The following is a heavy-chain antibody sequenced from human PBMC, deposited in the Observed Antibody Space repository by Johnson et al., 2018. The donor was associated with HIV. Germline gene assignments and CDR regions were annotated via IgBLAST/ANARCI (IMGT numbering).Heavy chain of an antibody. CDR2: ISFDGSST. CDR3: AREGGAFYESSGSLGFDI. CDR1: GFTFSSYA. D-gene: IGHD3-22*01. V-gene: IGHV3-30-3*01. Sequence: QVQLVESGGGVVQPGRSLILSCSVSGFTFSSYAMHWVRHAPCTGLEWVALISFDGSSTYYADSVKGRFTISSDNSKKTLYLQMSRLRADDTAVYYCAREGGAFYESSGSLGFDIWGQGTMVAVSS. J-gene: IGHJ3*02.